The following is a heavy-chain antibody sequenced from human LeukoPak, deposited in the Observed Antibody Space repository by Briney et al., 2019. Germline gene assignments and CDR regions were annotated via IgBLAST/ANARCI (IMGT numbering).Heavy chain of an antibody. Sequence: QPGGSLRLSCAASGFTFSSYWMSWVRQAPGKGLEWVANIKQDGSEKHYVDSVKGRFTISRDNARNSLFLQLSSLRAEDTSVYYCVRVDYADIYSIYHYYMDVWGKGTTVTVSS. J-gene: IGHJ6*03. CDR3: VRVDYADIYSIYHYYMDV. D-gene: IGHD4/OR15-4a*01. V-gene: IGHV3-7*01. CDR2: IKQDGSEK. CDR1: GFTFSSYW.